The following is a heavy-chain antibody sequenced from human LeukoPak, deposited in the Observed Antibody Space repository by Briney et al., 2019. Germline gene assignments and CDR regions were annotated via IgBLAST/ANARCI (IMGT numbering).Heavy chain of an antibody. CDR2: ISGSGGST. J-gene: IGHJ4*02. D-gene: IGHD3-22*01. CDR1: GFTFSSYA. Sequence: PGGSLRPSCAASGFTFSSYAMSWVRQAPGKGLEWVSAISGSGGSTYYADSVKGRFTISRDNSKNTLYLQMNSLRAEDTAVYYCAKGTYYYDSSGYYGGYYFDYWGQGTLVTVSS. CDR3: AKGTYYYDSSGYYGGYYFDY. V-gene: IGHV3-23*01.